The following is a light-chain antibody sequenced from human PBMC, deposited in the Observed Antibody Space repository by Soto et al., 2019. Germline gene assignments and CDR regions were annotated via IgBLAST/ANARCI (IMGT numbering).Light chain of an antibody. CDR1: QSIRNY. CDR3: QQSFTSPWT. CDR2: GAS. Sequence: DIQMTQSPSSLSASVGDRVTITCRASQSIRNYLTWYQHKPGKAPTLLIYGASSLQSGVPSRFSGSRSGTDFSLTISSLQPEDFATYFCQQSFTSPWTFGQGTKVEIK. J-gene: IGKJ1*01. V-gene: IGKV1-39*01.